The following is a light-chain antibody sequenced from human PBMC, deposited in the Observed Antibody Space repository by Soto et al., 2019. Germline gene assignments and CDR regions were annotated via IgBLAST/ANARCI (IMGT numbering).Light chain of an antibody. CDR3: LLTYSGVRV. Sequence: QAVVTQEPSVTVSPGGTVTLTCSSSTGAVTGGHYPYWFQQKPGQAPETLIYDTGNKHSWTPARFSGSLLGGKAALTLSGTQPEDEADYYCLLTYSGVRVFGGGTKLTVL. CDR1: TGAVTGGHY. J-gene: IGLJ2*01. CDR2: DTG. V-gene: IGLV7-46*01.